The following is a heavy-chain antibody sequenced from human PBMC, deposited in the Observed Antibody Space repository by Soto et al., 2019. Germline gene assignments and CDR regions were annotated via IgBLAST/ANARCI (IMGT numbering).Heavy chain of an antibody. D-gene: IGHD3-22*01. V-gene: IGHV3-23*01. Sequence: EVQLLESGGGLVQPGGSLRLSCAASGFTFSNHAMSWVRQAPGKGLEWVSAISGSGGSTYYADSVKGRFTISRDNSKNALSLQMNSLRAEDTAVYYCAKGYNYDCTGHYSVRESSFDYWGQGTLVTVSS. CDR2: ISGSGGST. J-gene: IGHJ4*02. CDR3: AKGYNYDCTGHYSVRESSFDY. CDR1: GFTFSNHA.